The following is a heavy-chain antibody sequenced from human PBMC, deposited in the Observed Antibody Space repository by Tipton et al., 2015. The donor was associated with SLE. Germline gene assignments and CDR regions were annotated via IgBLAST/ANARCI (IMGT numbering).Heavy chain of an antibody. CDR3: ARVSGWYQYAFDI. V-gene: IGHV4-39*07. Sequence: LRLSCTVSGGSISSSSYYWGWIRQPPGKGLEWIGSIYYSGSTYYNPSLKSRVTISVDTSKNQFSLKLSSVTAADTAVYYRARVSGWYQYAFDIWGQGTMVTVSS. CDR2: IYYSGST. J-gene: IGHJ3*02. D-gene: IGHD6-19*01. CDR1: GGSISSSSYY.